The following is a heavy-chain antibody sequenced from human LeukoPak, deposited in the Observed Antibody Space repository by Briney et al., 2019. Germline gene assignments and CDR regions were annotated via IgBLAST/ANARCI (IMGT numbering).Heavy chain of an antibody. Sequence: ASVRVSCKVSGYTLTELSMHWVRQAPGKGLEWMGGFDPEDGETIYAQKFQGRVTMTEDTSTDTAYMELSSLKSEDTAVYYCATVYYYDSSGYFPFDYWGQGTLVTVSS. CDR2: FDPEDGET. V-gene: IGHV1-24*01. J-gene: IGHJ4*02. D-gene: IGHD3-22*01. CDR1: GYTLTELS. CDR3: ATVYYYDSSGYFPFDY.